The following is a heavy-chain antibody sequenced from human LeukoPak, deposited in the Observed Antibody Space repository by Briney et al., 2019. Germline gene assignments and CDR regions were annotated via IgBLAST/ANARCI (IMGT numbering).Heavy chain of an antibody. CDR2: TNHNGNVN. V-gene: IGHV3-7*03. CDR3: ARSSYSSSSSV. Sequence: PGGSLRLSCAASGFTFSSYWMNWARQAPGKWLEWVASTNHNGNVNYYVDSVKGRFTISRDNAKNSLYLQMSNLRAEDTAVYYCARSSYSSSSSVWGQGTMVTVSS. J-gene: IGHJ3*01. CDR1: GFTFSSYW. D-gene: IGHD6-6*01.